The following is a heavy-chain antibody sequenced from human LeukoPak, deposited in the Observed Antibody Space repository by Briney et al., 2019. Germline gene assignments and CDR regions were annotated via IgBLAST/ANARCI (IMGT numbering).Heavy chain of an antibody. Sequence: GGSLRLCCAASGFTFNNYWMSWVRQAPGKGLEWVANIKPDGGDKYYADSVKGRFTISRDNDKNSMCLQMNSLRAEDTAVYYCARERGWELPSSFDSWGQGTLVTVSS. J-gene: IGHJ4*02. CDR3: ARERGWELPSSFDS. CDR2: IKPDGGDK. D-gene: IGHD1-26*01. CDR1: GFTFNNYW. V-gene: IGHV3-7*01.